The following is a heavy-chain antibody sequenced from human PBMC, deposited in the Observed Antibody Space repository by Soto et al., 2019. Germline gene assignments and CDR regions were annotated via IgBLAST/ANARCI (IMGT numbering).Heavy chain of an antibody. CDR3: AKEVTTIVAFEI. Sequence: PGGSLRLSCAASGFTFISFGMHWVRQAPGKGPEWVAVISFDGSKKFYGDSVKGRFTISRDNSRNTMYLQMSSLTTADTAMYYCAKEVTTIVAFEIWGQGTMVTVSS. CDR1: GFTFISFG. CDR2: ISFDGSKK. V-gene: IGHV3-30*18. D-gene: IGHD3-22*01. J-gene: IGHJ3*02.